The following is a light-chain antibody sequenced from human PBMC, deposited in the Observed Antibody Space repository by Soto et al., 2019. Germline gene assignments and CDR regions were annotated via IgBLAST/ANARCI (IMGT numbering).Light chain of an antibody. J-gene: IGLJ3*02. CDR1: SNDVGGYNL. V-gene: IGLV2-23*01. CDR3: CSYAGTGTWV. Sequence: QSALTQPASVSGSPGQSITISCAGTSNDVGGYNLVSWYLQHPGKAPKLMIYEGAKRPSGVSNRFSGSKSGNTASLTISGLQAEDEADYYCCSYAGTGTWVFGGGTQLTVL. CDR2: EGA.